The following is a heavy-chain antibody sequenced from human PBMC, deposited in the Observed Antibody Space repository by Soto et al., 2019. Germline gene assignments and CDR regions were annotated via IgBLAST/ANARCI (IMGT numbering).Heavy chain of an antibody. J-gene: IGHJ4*02. V-gene: IGHV3-48*02. Sequence: EVQLVESGGGLVQPGGSLRLSCAASGFTFSSYSMNWVRQAPGKGLEWVSYISSSSSTIYYADSVKGRFTISRDNAKNSLYLQMNSLRDEDTAVYYCARDSVGSGWPYFDYWGQGTLVTVSS. CDR2: ISSSSSTI. D-gene: IGHD6-19*01. CDR3: ARDSVGSGWPYFDY. CDR1: GFTFSSYS.